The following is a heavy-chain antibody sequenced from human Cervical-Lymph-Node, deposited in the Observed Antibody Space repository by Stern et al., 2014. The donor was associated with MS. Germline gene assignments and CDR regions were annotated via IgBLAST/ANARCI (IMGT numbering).Heavy chain of an antibody. CDR2: IHSSGST. CDR3: ARGAETATPWDF. J-gene: IGHJ4*02. CDR1: GDSIRSYY. Sequence: QVQLQESGPGLVKPSETLSLTCSVSGDSIRSYYWSWIRQPPGKGLEWIGYIHSSGSTNYKSSLKSRVTISVDTSKNQFSLNLNSVTAADTAVYYCARGAETATPWDFWGQGTLVTVSS. D-gene: IGHD5-24*01. V-gene: IGHV4-59*01.